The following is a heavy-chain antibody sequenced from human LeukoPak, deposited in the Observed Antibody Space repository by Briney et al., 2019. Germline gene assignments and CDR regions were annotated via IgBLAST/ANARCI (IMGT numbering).Heavy chain of an antibody. CDR1: GGSISSYY. D-gene: IGHD3-22*01. CDR2: IYYSGST. J-gene: IGHJ4*02. V-gene: IGHV4-59*01. Sequence: SETLSLTCTVSGGSISSYYWSWIRQPPGKGLEWIGYIYYSGSTNYNPSLKSRVTISVDTSKNQFSLKLSSVTAADTAVYYCARSSRGGYYDSSGYYGFFGYWGQGTLVTVSS. CDR3: ARSSRGGYYDSSGYYGFFGY.